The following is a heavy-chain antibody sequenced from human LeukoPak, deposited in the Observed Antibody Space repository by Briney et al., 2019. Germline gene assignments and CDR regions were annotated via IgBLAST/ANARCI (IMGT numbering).Heavy chain of an antibody. CDR1: GASISSYY. CDR3: ARHDSGYDLDF. D-gene: IGHD5-12*01. V-gene: IGHV4-59*08. J-gene: IGHJ4*02. Sequence: ASETLSLTCSVSGASISSYYWSWIRQPPGKGLEWIGYLSYSGSTYYNPSLKSRVSISVDTSKNQFSLRLRSVTAADTALYYCARHDSGYDLDFWGQGTLVTVSS. CDR2: LSYSGST.